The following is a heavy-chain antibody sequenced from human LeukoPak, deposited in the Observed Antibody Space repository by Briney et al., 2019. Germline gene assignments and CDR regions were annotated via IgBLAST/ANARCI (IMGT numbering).Heavy chain of an antibody. D-gene: IGHD3-3*01. CDR3: ARVQTFWSGYYTGTSFDY. Sequence: RGSLRLSCAASGFTFSSYSMNWVRQAPGKGLEWVSSISSSSSYIYYADSVKGRFSISRDNAKNSLYLQMNSLRAEDTAVYYCARVQTFWSGYYTGTSFDYWGQGTLVTVSS. CDR1: GFTFSSYS. J-gene: IGHJ4*02. CDR2: ISSSSSYI. V-gene: IGHV3-21*01.